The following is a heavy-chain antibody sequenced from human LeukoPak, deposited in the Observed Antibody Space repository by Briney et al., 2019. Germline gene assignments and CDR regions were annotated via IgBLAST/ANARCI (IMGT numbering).Heavy chain of an antibody. CDR2: IWYDGSNQ. D-gene: IGHD4-17*01. CDR3: ASDIRSTYFNY. V-gene: IGHV3-33*01. CDR1: GFTFRNCG. Sequence: GRSLRLSCAASGFTFRNCGMHWVRQAPGKGLEWVAVIWYDGSNQYYADSVRGRVTISRDNSKNILYLQMNSLRAEDMAVYYCASDIRSTYFNYWGQGTLVVVSS. J-gene: IGHJ4*02.